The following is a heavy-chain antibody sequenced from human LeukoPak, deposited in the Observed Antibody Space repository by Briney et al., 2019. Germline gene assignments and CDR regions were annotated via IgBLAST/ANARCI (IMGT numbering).Heavy chain of an antibody. Sequence: ASVKVSCKASGYTFTGYYMHWVRQAPGQGLEWMGWINPNSGGTNYAQKFQGRVTMTRDTSISTAYMELSRLRSDDTAVYYCARVYDSSGYYYVCTSLRSTFDYWGQGTLVTVSS. CDR3: ARVYDSSGYYYVCTSLRSTFDY. D-gene: IGHD3-22*01. J-gene: IGHJ4*02. V-gene: IGHV1-2*02. CDR2: INPNSGGT. CDR1: GYTFTGYY.